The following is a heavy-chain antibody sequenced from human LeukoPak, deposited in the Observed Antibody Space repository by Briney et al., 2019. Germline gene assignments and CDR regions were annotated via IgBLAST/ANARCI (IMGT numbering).Heavy chain of an antibody. CDR3: ARVQQQLLPFDY. CDR2: IYYSGST. V-gene: IGHV4-59*01. CDR1: GGSISSNY. J-gene: IGHJ4*02. Sequence: KPSETLSLTRSVSGGSISSNYWSWIRQPPGKGLEWIGNIYYSGSTNYNPSLKSRVTISVDTSKNQFSLKLSSVTAADTAVYYCARVQQQLLPFDYWGRGILVTVSS. D-gene: IGHD6-13*01.